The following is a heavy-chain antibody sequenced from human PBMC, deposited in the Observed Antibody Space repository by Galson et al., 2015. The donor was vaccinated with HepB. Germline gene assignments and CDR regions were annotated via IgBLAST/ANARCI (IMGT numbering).Heavy chain of an antibody. Sequence: LRLSCAASGFTFNTYYMSWVRQAPGRGLEWVAETNQDGSSAKYVDSVKGRFTISRDNDKHSLYLQISSLRSEDTAVYHCATGGRGAYWGPGIRVTVSS. CDR2: TNQDGSSA. CDR3: ATGGRGAY. CDR1: GFTFNTYY. J-gene: IGHJ4*02. V-gene: IGHV3-7*03. D-gene: IGHD3-16*01.